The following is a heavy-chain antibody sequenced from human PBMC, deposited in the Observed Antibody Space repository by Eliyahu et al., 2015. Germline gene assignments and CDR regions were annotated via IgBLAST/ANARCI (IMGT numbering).Heavy chain of an antibody. Sequence: EVQLVESGGGLVQPGRSLRLSCVASXFTFDDYAXHWVRQAPGKGLEWVSGIGWNSGSRGYAGSVKGRFTISRDNGKNSLYLRVSSLRAEDTALYYCAKEIGYYGSGTNPDDAFDIWGQGTMVTVSS. CDR1: XFTFDDYA. CDR3: AKEIGYYGSGTNPDDAFDI. D-gene: IGHD3-10*01. J-gene: IGHJ3*02. V-gene: IGHV3-9*01. CDR2: IGWNSGSR.